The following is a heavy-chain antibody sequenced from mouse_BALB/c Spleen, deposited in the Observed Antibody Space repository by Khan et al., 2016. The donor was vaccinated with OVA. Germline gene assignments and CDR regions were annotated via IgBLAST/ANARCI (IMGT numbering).Heavy chain of an antibody. CDR1: GYTFTSYW. CDR2: TNPTNGRT. J-gene: IGHJ2*01. Sequence: VQLQQSGAELVKAGASVKMSCKASGYTFTSYWMHWVKQRLGQGLEWFAETNPTNGRTYYNEKFKSKATLTVDKSSSTAYMLLSGPTFEDSAVYYCARNKKIEATYVAYWGQGTTLTVSS. CDR3: ARNKKIEATYVAY. D-gene: IGHD1-1*01. V-gene: IGHV1S81*02.